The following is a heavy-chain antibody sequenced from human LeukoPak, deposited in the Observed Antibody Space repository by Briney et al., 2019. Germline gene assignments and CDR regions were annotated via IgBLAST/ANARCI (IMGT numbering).Heavy chain of an antibody. V-gene: IGHV3-11*04. CDR1: GFTFSDYY. CDR2: ISSSGSTI. J-gene: IGHJ6*03. CDR3: ARDRYEPAAINYMDV. D-gene: IGHD2-2*01. Sequence: PGGSLRLSCAASGFTFSDYYMSWIRQAPGKGLEWVSYISSSGSTIYYADSVKGRFTISRDNAKNSLYLQMNSLRAEDTAVYYCARDRYEPAAINYMDVWGKGTTVTVSS.